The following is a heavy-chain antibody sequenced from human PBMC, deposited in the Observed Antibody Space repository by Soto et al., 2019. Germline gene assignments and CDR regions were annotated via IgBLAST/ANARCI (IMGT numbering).Heavy chain of an antibody. D-gene: IGHD3-10*01. Sequence: PSETLSLTCTVSGGSISSYYWSWIRQPPGKGLEWIGYIYYSGSTNYNPSLKSRVTISVDTSKNQFSLKLSSVTAADAAVYYCASWPRFGELLWNYYGMDVWGQGTTVTVSS. V-gene: IGHV4-59*01. CDR2: IYYSGST. CDR3: ASWPRFGELLWNYYGMDV. J-gene: IGHJ6*02. CDR1: GGSISSYY.